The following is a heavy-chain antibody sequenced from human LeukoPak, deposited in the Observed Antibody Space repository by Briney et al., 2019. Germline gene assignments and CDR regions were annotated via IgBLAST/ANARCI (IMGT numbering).Heavy chain of an antibody. Sequence: SETLSLTCTVSGGSISSYYWSWIRQPPGKGLEWIGYIYYSGSTNYNPSLKSRVTISVDTSKNQFSLKLSSVTAADTAVYYCARAPGGDYSFDYWGQGTLVTVSS. CDR1: GGSISSYY. V-gene: IGHV4-59*01. J-gene: IGHJ4*02. D-gene: IGHD2-21*02. CDR2: IYYSGST. CDR3: ARAPGGDYSFDY.